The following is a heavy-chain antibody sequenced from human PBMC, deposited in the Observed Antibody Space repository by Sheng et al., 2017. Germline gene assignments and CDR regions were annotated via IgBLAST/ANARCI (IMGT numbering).Heavy chain of an antibody. Sequence: QVRLVQSGAEGEEALGPRVKVSCQASGGSFSNVAINWVRQAPGQGLEWMGESSLSIEQRHYSQRFQGRVTITTDESTATAYLEVISLTSEDTAVYFCARDKVEGIEPAGPFESWGQGSLVTVSS. CDR2: SSLSIEQR. CDR3: ARDKVEGIEPAGPFES. D-gene: IGHD6-25*01. V-gene: IGHV1-69*05. CDR1: GGSFSNVA. J-gene: IGHJ4*02.